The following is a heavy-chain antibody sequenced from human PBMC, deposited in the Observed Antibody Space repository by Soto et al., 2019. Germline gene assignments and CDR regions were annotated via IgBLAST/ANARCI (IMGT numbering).Heavy chain of an antibody. CDR3: SRGGRQWLVTSDFNY. Sequence: VQLVESGGGVVQPGRSLRLSCAASGFTFSDYAMHWVRQAPGKGLEWVAVVSHDGRNTHYADSVKGRFTISRDSSKNTVSLVMPSLRSEDTAVYYCSRGGRQWLVTSDFNYWGQGALVTVSS. CDR1: GFTFSDYA. CDR2: VSHDGRNT. D-gene: IGHD6-19*01. V-gene: IGHV3-30*03. J-gene: IGHJ4*02.